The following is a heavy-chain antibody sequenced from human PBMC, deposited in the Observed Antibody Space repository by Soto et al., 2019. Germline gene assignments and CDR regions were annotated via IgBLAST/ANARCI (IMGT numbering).Heavy chain of an antibody. V-gene: IGHV1-2*04. CDR2: INPNSGGT. D-gene: IGHD3-3*01. CDR1: GYTFTGYY. CDR3: ARATVSYYDFWSGYYQPYNWFDP. J-gene: IGHJ5*02. Sequence: GASVKVSCKASGYTFTGYYMHWVRQAPGQGLEWMGWINPNSGGTNYAQKFQGWVTMTRDTSISTAYMELSRLRSDDTAVYYCARATVSYYDFWSGYYQPYNWFDPWGQGTLVTVSS.